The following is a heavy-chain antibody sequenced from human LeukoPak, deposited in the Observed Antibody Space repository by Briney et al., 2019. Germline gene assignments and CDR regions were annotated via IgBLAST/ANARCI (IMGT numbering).Heavy chain of an antibody. CDR3: ARGPDGSGNYYTY. CDR2: INGSGSST. Sequence: GGSLRLSCAASGFTFSSYWMHWVRQAPGKGLVWVSRINGSGSSTTYADSVKGRFTISRDNAKNTLYLQMNSLRAQDTAVYYCARGPDGSGNYYTYWGQGTLVTVSA. J-gene: IGHJ4*02. CDR1: GFTFSSYW. V-gene: IGHV3-74*01. D-gene: IGHD3-10*01.